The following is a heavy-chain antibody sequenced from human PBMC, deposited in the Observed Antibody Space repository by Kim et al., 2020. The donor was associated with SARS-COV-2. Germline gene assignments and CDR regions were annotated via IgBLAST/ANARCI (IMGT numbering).Heavy chain of an antibody. Sequence: SETLSLTCTLSNGSISSYYWSWIRQSPGKGLEWIGYIYFSGSTKYNPSPESRLTLSVDTSSNQFSLKLASVTAADTAIYYCAKDSTLDAWGKGIMVTAS. J-gene: IGHJ5*02. V-gene: IGHV4-59*01. CDR2: IYFSGST. CDR1: NGSISSYY. D-gene: IGHD4-4*01. CDR3: AKDSTLDA.